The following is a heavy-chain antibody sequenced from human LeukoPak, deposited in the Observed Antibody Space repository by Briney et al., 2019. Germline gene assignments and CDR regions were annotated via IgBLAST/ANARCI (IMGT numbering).Heavy chain of an antibody. CDR1: GYTFTSYD. D-gene: IGHD2-2*01. CDR2: MRPNNGNS. J-gene: IGHJ4*02. Sequence: ASVKVSCKASGYTFTSYDVNWVRQAAGQGLEWIGWMRPNNGNSGSAQKFQGRVTMTRDTSISTAYMELRSLTSEDTAVYYCARGPPDSTHSDYWGQGTLVTVSS. CDR3: ARGPPDSTHSDY. V-gene: IGHV1-8*01.